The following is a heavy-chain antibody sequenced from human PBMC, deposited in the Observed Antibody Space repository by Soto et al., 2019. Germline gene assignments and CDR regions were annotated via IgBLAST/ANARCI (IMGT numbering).Heavy chain of an antibody. CDR3: AKPAYWNDSDI. D-gene: IGHD1-1*01. V-gene: IGHV3-23*01. CDR1: GFTFSSYA. CDR2: IYNDGGST. Sequence: GGSLRLSCAASGFTFSSYAMSWVRQAPGKGLEWVSGIYNDGGSTYYAESVKGRFTVSRDNSKNTLYLQMDSLRVEDTAVYYCAKPAYWNDSDIWGQGTMVTVSS. J-gene: IGHJ3*02.